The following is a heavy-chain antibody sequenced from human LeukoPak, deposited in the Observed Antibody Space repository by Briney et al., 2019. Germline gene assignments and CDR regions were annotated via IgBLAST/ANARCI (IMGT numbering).Heavy chain of an antibody. V-gene: IGHV1-24*01. J-gene: IGHJ4*02. CDR3: VADHYNNHGNFDF. D-gene: IGHD4-11*01. CDR1: GFILTEVS. Sequence: ASVKLSCTVSGFILTEVSIHWLRQAPRKGPEWMGSFERENDETIYSHNFQGRVAMTEDTSADTAYMELTSLRSDDTAVYYCVADHYNNHGNFDFWGQGTLVTVSS. CDR2: FERENDET.